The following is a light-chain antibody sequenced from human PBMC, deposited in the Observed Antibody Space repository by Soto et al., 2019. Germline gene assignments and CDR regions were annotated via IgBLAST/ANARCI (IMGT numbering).Light chain of an antibody. CDR1: SSDVGGYNY. J-gene: IGLJ1*01. Sequence: QSALTQPASVSGSPGQSITISCTGTSSDVGGYNYVSWYQQHPGKAPKLMIYDVSNRPSGVSNRFSGSKSGNTASLTISGLQAEDEADYYCSSYTSSSTSFFGTGPKLTVL. CDR3: SSYTSSSTSF. CDR2: DVS. V-gene: IGLV2-14*01.